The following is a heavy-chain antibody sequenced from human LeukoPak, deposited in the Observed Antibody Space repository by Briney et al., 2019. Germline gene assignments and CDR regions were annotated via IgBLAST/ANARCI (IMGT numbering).Heavy chain of an antibody. Sequence: ASVKVSCKTSGYIFTGYYIHWVRQAPGQGLEWMGWINPNTGGTNYAQDFRGRVTMTRGTYVSTAYVDLRSLKSDDTAVYFCARERESGRSDAFDFWGQGTMVTVSS. J-gene: IGHJ3*01. CDR3: ARERESGRSDAFDF. CDR2: INPNTGGT. V-gene: IGHV1-2*02. D-gene: IGHD3-10*01. CDR1: GYIFTGYY.